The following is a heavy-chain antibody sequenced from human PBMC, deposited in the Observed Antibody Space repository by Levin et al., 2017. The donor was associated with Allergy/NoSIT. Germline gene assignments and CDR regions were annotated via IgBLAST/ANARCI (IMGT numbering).Heavy chain of an antibody. CDR3: TNFQADYKDS. D-gene: IGHD3-16*01. CDR1: GFMFSDSP. J-gene: IGHJ4*02. CDR2: IRSKANSYAT. V-gene: IGHV3-73*01. Sequence: ETLSLTCVAAGFMFSDSPIHWVRQASGKGLEWVGRIRSKANSYATAYAESVQGRFTVSRDDSKDTAYLQMNSLKTEDTAVYYCTNFQADYKDSWGQGTLVTVSS.